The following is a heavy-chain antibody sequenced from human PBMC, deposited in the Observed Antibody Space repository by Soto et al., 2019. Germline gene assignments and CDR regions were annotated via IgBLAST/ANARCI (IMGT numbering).Heavy chain of an antibody. V-gene: IGHV3-21*01. D-gene: IGHD3-16*01. CDR1: GFTFSSYR. J-gene: IGHJ3*02. CDR3: ACYGNYDAFDI. Sequence: GGSLRLSCAASGFTFSSYRMNWVRQAPGKGLEWVSSISSSSSNIYYADSVKGRFTISIDNAKNSLYLQMNSLRAEAASVYSCACYGNYDAFDIWGQGTMVTVSS. CDR2: ISSSSSNI.